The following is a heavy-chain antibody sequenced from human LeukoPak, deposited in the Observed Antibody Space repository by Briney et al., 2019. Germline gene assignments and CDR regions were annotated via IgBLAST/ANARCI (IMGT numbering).Heavy chain of an antibody. Sequence: PGGSQRLSCAASGFTFSSYGMSWVRQAPGKGLEWVSAISGSGVTTYYADSVKGRFTISRDNSKHTLYLQMNSVRAEDTAVYYCSKWKAIVLVPAARSPIDYWGQGTLVTVSS. V-gene: IGHV3-23*01. D-gene: IGHD2-2*01. CDR1: GFTFSSYG. J-gene: IGHJ4*02. CDR3: SKWKAIVLVPAARSPIDY. CDR2: ISGSGVTT.